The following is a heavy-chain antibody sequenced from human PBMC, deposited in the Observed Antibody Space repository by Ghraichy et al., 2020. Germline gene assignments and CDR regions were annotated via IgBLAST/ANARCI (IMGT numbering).Heavy chain of an antibody. CDR2: IKEDESQT. CDR1: GFSFSCSW. J-gene: IGHJ4*02. Sequence: GESLNISCAASGFSFSCSWMNWVRQAPGKGLEWVASIKEDESQTYYEDSVKGRFTISRDNARNSLFLQMNSLRAEDTAVYYCARHRNDNAFDYWGQGTLVTVSS. CDR3: ARHRNDNAFDY. V-gene: IGHV3-7*01. D-gene: IGHD2-8*01.